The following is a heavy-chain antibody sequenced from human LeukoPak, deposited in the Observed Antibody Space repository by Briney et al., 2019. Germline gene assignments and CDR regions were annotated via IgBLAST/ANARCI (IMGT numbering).Heavy chain of an antibody. D-gene: IGHD6-13*01. Sequence: SQTLSLTCTVSGGFISTGNYYWRWLRQPAGTGLEWLGRVHASGSTNYNPSLKSRVTISVDTSKNQFSLNLISATAADTAVYYCARDWGPSAATPFYFDYWGQGALVTVSS. CDR1: GGFISTGNYY. CDR2: VHASGST. CDR3: ARDWGPSAATPFYFDY. V-gene: IGHV4-61*02. J-gene: IGHJ4*02.